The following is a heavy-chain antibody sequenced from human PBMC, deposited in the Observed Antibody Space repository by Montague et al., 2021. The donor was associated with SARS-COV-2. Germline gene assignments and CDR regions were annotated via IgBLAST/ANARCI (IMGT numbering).Heavy chain of an antibody. D-gene: IGHD7-27*01. J-gene: IGHJ6*02. CDR3: ARDRLGPGYYGMDV. V-gene: IGHV3-33*01. Sequence: SLRLSCAASGFTFSNYGMHWVRQAPGKGLEWVAVIWYDGSNKYYXDSVKGRFTISRDNPKNTLYLQMNSLRAEDTAVYYCARDRLGPGYYGMDVWGQGTTVTVSS. CDR2: IWYDGSNK. CDR1: GFTFSNYG.